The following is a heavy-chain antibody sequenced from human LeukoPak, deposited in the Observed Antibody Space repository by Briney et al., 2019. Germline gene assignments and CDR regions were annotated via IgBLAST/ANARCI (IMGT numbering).Heavy chain of an antibody. D-gene: IGHD3-22*01. CDR2: IYVGGSTT. CDR1: GFTFSSYW. Sequence: GGSLRLSCAASGFTFSSYWMNWARQAPGKGLEWLSYIYVGGSTTWYADSVKGRFTISSDNAKNSLYLQMDSLRAEDTAVYYCARGSTYYDSSGQVPFDYWGQGTLVTVSS. V-gene: IGHV3-48*01. CDR3: ARGSTYYDSSGQVPFDY. J-gene: IGHJ4*02.